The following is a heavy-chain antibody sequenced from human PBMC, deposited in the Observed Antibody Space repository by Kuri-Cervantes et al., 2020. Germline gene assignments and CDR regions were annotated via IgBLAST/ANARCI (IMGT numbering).Heavy chain of an antibody. Sequence: ASVKVSCKVSGYTLTELSMHWVRQAPGKGLEWMGGFDPEDGETIYAQKFQGRVTITADKSTSTAYMELSSLRSEDTAVYYCARETWNKGGGAFDIWGQGTMVTVSS. CDR2: FDPEDGET. D-gene: IGHD1/OR15-1a*01. CDR3: ARETWNKGGGAFDI. V-gene: IGHV1-24*01. CDR1: GYTLTELS. J-gene: IGHJ3*02.